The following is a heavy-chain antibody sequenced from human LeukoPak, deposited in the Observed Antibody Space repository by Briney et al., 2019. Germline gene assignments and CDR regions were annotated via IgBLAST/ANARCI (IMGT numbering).Heavy chain of an antibody. CDR3: ARIATVTHQFDY. CDR1: GETFSGFY. CDR2: INYSGST. J-gene: IGHJ4*02. V-gene: IGHV4-34*01. Sequence: PSETLSLTCAVYGETFSGFYWSWIRQPPGKGLEWIGEINYSGSTNYNPSLKSRVTISVDTSKNQFSLNLNSVTAADTAVYYCARIATVTHQFDYWGQGMLVTVSS. D-gene: IGHD4-17*01.